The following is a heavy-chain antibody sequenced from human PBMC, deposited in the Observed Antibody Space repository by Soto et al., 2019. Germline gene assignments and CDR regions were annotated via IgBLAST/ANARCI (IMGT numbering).Heavy chain of an antibody. Sequence: QLQLQESGPGLVKPSETLSLTCTVSGGSISSSSYYWGWIRQPPGKGLEWIGSIYYSGSNYYNPSLKSRVTKSVDTSKNQFSLKLSSVTAADTAVYYCARLGIAARLIDYWGQGTLVTVSS. V-gene: IGHV4-39*01. CDR3: ARLGIAARLIDY. CDR2: IYYSGSN. CDR1: GGSISSSSYY. J-gene: IGHJ4*02. D-gene: IGHD6-6*01.